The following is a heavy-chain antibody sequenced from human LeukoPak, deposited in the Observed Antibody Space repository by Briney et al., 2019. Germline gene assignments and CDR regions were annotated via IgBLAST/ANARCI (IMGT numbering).Heavy chain of an antibody. J-gene: IGHJ5*02. CDR1: GFTFSNYW. CDR2: IKQDGSEK. V-gene: IGHV3-7*01. Sequence: GGSLRLSCAASGFTFSNYWMSWVRQAPGKGLEWVANIKQDGSEKSYVGSVKGQFTISRDNAKKSLYLEMNSLGAEDTAVYYCARGASGIQLWFFDPWGQGTLVTVSS. D-gene: IGHD5-18*01. CDR3: ARGASGIQLWFFDP.